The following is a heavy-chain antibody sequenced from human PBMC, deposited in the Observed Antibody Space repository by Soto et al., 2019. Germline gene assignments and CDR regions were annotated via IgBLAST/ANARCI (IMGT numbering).Heavy chain of an antibody. CDR1: GDSISSYY. CDR3: ARHLRHSSSWYVDY. J-gene: IGHJ4*02. CDR2: IYYSGST. Sequence: SETLSLTCTVSGDSISSYYWSWIRQPPGKGLEWIGYIYYSGSTNYNPSLKSRVTISVDTSKNQFSLKLSSVTAADTAVYYCARHLRHSSSWYVDYWGQGTLVTVSS. V-gene: IGHV4-59*08. D-gene: IGHD6-13*01.